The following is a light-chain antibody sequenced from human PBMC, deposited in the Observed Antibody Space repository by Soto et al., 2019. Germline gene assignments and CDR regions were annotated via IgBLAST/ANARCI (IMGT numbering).Light chain of an antibody. V-gene: IGLV2-14*03. J-gene: IGLJ1*01. CDR1: SSDVGAYNF. CDR3: SAYTVSRTYV. Sequence: QSALTQPASVSGSPGQSITISCTGTSSDVGAYNFVSRHQQHPGKAPKLMIYNVYDRPSGISYRFSGSKSGNTASLTISGLQGEDEADYYCSAYTVSRTYVFGTGTKVTVL. CDR2: NVY.